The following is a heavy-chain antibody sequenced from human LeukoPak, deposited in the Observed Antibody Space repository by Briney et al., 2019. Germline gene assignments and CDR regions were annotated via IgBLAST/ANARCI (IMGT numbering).Heavy chain of an antibody. Sequence: ASVKVSCKASGYTFTSYGISWVRQAPGQGLEWMGWISAHNGNTNYAQKLQGRVTMTTDTSTSTAYMELRSLRSDDTAVYYCARDLPLGDYSGYFDYWGQGTLVTVSS. CDR1: GYTFTSYG. D-gene: IGHD1-26*01. CDR3: ARDLPLGDYSGYFDY. J-gene: IGHJ4*02. V-gene: IGHV1-18*01. CDR2: ISAHNGNT.